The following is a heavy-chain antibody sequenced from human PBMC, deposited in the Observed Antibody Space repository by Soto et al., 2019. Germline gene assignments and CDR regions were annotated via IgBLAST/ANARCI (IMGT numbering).Heavy chain of an antibody. V-gene: IGHV4-31*03. CDR1: CASITNDAFF. J-gene: IGHJ4*02. D-gene: IGHD5-18*01. CDR3: AKMERTQLWLLVQN. CDR2: ITYGGSI. Sequence: PSETLSLTCTVSCASITNDAFFWTWVRQHPEKGLEWLAYITYGGSIYYDPSLRSRLTVSIDKYKSQFSLNVRSVTAADTAVYYCAKMERTQLWLLVQNWGQGLLVTVSS.